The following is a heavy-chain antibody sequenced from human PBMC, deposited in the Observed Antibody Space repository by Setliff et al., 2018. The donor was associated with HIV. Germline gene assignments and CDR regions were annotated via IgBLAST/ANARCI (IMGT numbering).Heavy chain of an antibody. CDR2: IYHSGST. Sequence: SETLSLTCAVSGYSISSGYYWGWIRQPPGKGLEWIGSIYHSGSTYYNPSLKSRVTISVDTSKNQFSLKLGSVTAADTAVYYCARESPSSSWFYFDFWGQGTLVTVSS. CDR3: ARESPSSSWFYFDF. V-gene: IGHV4-38-2*02. CDR1: GYSISSGYY. D-gene: IGHD6-13*01. J-gene: IGHJ4*02.